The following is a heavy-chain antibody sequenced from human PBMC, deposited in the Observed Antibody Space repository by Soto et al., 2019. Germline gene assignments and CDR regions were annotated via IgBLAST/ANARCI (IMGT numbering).Heavy chain of an antibody. CDR2: LHHGGST. CDR1: RYSINNNNW. D-gene: IGHD5-12*01. CDR3: TKNSAYALNY. V-gene: IGHV4-4*02. J-gene: IGHJ4*02. Sequence: SETLSLTCDVSRYSINNNNWWSWVRQPPGGGLEWIGELHHGGSTNYNPSLESRATFSVDISKNQFFLKLSSVTAADTAVYYCTKNSAYALNYWGQGTLVTVSS.